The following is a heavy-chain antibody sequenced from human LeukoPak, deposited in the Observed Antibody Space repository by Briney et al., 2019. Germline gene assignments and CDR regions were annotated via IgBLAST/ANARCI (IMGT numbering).Heavy chain of an antibody. Sequence: PSQTLSLTCTVSGGSISSGTYYWNWIRQPAGKGLEWIGRVYTSGSTNYNPSLKSRVTISVDTSKNQFSLKLSSVTAAYTALYYCARSSCPGGSCYDNRGYFDYWGQGTLVTVSS. J-gene: IGHJ4*02. CDR2: VYTSGST. CDR1: GGSISSGTYY. CDR3: ARSSCPGGSCYDNRGYFDY. D-gene: IGHD2-15*01. V-gene: IGHV4-61*02.